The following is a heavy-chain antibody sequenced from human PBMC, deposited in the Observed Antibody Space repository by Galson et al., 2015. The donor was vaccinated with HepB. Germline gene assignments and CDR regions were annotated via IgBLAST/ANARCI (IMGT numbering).Heavy chain of an antibody. D-gene: IGHD1-26*01. CDR3: ARRPKYSGSLFDY. CDR2: TYPGDSNT. J-gene: IGHJ4*02. Sequence: QSGAEVKKPGESLKISCTGSGYSFTSYWIGWVRQMPGKGLEWMGMTYPGDSNTRYSTSFQGQVTISADKSISTAYLQWSRLKASDTAMYYCARRPKYSGSLFDYWCQGTLVTVSS. V-gene: IGHV5-51*01. CDR1: GYSFTSYW.